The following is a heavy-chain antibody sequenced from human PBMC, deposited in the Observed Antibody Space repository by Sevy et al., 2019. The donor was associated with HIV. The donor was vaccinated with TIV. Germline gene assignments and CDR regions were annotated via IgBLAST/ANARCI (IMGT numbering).Heavy chain of an antibody. Sequence: GGSLRLSCAASGFTFSSYGMHWVRQAPGKGLEWVAFIRYDGSNKYYADSVKGRFTISRDNSKNTLYLQMNSLSAEDTAVYYCAKDLYGALRLLQDYYYYGMDVWGQGTTVTVSS. CDR1: GFTFSSYG. V-gene: IGHV3-30*02. J-gene: IGHJ6*02. CDR2: IRYDGSNK. CDR3: AKDLYGALRLLQDYYYYGMDV. D-gene: IGHD2-21*01.